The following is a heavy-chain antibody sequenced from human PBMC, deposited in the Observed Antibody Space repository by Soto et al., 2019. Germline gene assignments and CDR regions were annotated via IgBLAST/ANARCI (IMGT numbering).Heavy chain of an antibody. CDR3: ARVTRATTILRNPGAFDI. CDR1: GFTFSSYA. J-gene: IGHJ3*02. V-gene: IGHV3-30-3*01. D-gene: IGHD3-3*01. CDR2: ISYDGSNK. Sequence: PGGSLRLSCAASGFTFSSYAMHWVRQAPGRGLEWVAVISYDGSNKYYADSVKGRFTISRDNPKNTLYLQMNSLRAEDTAVYYCARVTRATTILRNPGAFDIWGQGTMVNVSS.